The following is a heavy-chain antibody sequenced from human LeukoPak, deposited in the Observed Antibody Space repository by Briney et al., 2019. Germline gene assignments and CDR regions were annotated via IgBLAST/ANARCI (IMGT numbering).Heavy chain of an antibody. CDR2: ISGRGDTT. V-gene: IGHV3-23*01. CDR1: GFTFSSYA. D-gene: IGHD2-2*01. Sequence: PGGSLRLSCAASGFTFSSYAMSWVRQAPGKGLEWVSTISGRGDTTYYAGSVKGRFTISRDNSKNTLYLQMSSLRAEDTAVYYCARGYCSSTSCYEDPGFDYWGQGTLVTVSS. CDR3: ARGYCSSTSCYEDPGFDY. J-gene: IGHJ4*02.